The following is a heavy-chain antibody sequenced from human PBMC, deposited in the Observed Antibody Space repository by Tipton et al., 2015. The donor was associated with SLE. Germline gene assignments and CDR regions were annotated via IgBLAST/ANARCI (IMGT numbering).Heavy chain of an antibody. V-gene: IGHV4-59*08. J-gene: IGHJ4*02. D-gene: IGHD3-3*01. CDR1: GGSMRNHY. CDR2: IYHTGST. CDR3: ARLGYAFWSRYADS. Sequence: TLSLTCTVSGGSMRNHYWSWIRQPPGKGLEWIGYIYHTGSTHYNPSLKSRVTISVDTSNNQFSLKLTSVTATDTAVYYCARLGYAFWSRYADSWGQGTLVTVSS.